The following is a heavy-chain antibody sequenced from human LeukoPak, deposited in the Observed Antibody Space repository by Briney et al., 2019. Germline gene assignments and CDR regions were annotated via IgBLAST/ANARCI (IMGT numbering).Heavy chain of an antibody. CDR1: GYTFTSYG. J-gene: IGHJ4*02. D-gene: IGHD3-22*01. Sequence: ASVKVSRKASGYTFTSYGISWVRRAPGQGLEWMGWISAYNGNTNYAQKLQGRVTMTTDTSTSTAYMELRSLRSDDTAVYYCARVPDYYDSSGYYRVLDYWGQGTLVTVSS. CDR3: ARVPDYYDSSGYYRVLDY. V-gene: IGHV1-18*01. CDR2: ISAYNGNT.